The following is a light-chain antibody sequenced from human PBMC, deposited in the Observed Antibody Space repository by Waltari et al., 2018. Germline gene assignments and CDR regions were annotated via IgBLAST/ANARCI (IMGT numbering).Light chain of an antibody. CDR1: SGHSTNV. V-gene: IGLV4-69*01. J-gene: IGLJ3*02. Sequence: QLVLTQSPSASASLGASVKLTCTPSSGHSTNVIAWLQKRPEKGPRFVMKVNSDGSNSKGDEIPDRFSGSSSGAERYLTISSLQSEDEADYYCQTGGHGTWVFGGGTKLTVL. CDR3: QTGGHGTWV. CDR2: VNSDGSN.